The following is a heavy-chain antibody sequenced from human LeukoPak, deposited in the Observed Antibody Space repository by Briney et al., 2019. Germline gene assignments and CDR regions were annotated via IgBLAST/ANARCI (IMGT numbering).Heavy chain of an antibody. CDR2: IKQDESDK. CDR1: GFTFSSYW. D-gene: IGHD3-10*01. Sequence: PGGSLRLSCAASGFTFSSYWMSWVRQAPGKGLEWVANIKQDESDKYYVDSVKGRFTISRDNAKNSPYLQMNSLRAEDTAVYYCARDYYGSGRTHGMDVWGQGTTVTVSS. V-gene: IGHV3-7*01. CDR3: ARDYYGSGRTHGMDV. J-gene: IGHJ6*02.